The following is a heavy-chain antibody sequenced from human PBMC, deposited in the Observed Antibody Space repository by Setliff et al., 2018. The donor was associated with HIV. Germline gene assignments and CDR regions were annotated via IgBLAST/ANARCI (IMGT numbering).Heavy chain of an antibody. D-gene: IGHD2-15*01. J-gene: IGHJ3*02. V-gene: IGHV1-69*05. Sequence: SVKVSCKASGGTFSSYAISWVRQAPGQGLEWMGGIIPIFGTANYAQKFQGRVTITTDESTSTAYMELGSLRSEDTAVYYCARDRAPNYCSGGSCYGDAFDIWGQGTMVTVSS. CDR3: ARDRAPNYCSGGSCYGDAFDI. CDR1: GGTFSSYA. CDR2: IIPIFGTA.